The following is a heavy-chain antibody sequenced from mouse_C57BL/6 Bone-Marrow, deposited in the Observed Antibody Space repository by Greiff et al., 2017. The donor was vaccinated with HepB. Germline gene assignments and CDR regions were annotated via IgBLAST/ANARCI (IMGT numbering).Heavy chain of an antibody. V-gene: IGHV3-8*01. D-gene: IGHD1-1*01. Sequence: EVKLMESGPGLAKPSQTLSLTCSVTGYSITSDYWNWIRKFPGNKLEYMGYISYSGSTYYNPSLKSRISITRDTSKNQYYLQLNSVTTEDTATYYCARRRLTTVVGGWYFDVWGTGTTVTVSS. J-gene: IGHJ1*03. CDR3: ARRRLTTVVGGWYFDV. CDR2: ISYSGST. CDR1: GYSITSDY.